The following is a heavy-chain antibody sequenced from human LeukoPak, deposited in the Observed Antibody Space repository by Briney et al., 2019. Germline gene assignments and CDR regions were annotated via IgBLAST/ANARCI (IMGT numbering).Heavy chain of an antibody. CDR3: ARVQWLPLDVFNF. J-gene: IGHJ3*01. CDR1: GGSISSYY. V-gene: IGHV4-59*01. CDR2: IYYSGST. Sequence: PSETLSLTCTVSGGSISSYYWSWIRQPPGKGLEWIGYIYYSGSTNYNPSLKSRVTISVDTSKNQFSLKLSSVTAADTAIYYCARVQWLPLDVFNFWGQGTMVTVSS. D-gene: IGHD6-19*01.